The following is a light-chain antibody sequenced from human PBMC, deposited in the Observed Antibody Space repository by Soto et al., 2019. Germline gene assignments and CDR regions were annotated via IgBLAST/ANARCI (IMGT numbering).Light chain of an antibody. J-gene: IGLJ7*01. V-gene: IGLV1-51*01. CDR1: TSNIGNND. CDR3: GTWDSSLSASV. CDR2: ENN. Sequence: QSVLTQPPSVSAAPGQTVTISCSGSTSNIGNNDVSWYHQLPGTAPKLLIYENNKRASGIPDRISGSKSGTSATLGITGLQTGDEADYYCGTWDSSLSASVFGGGTQLTVL.